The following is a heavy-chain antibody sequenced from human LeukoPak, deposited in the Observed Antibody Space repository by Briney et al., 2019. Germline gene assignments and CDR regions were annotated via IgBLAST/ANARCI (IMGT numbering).Heavy chain of an antibody. Sequence: GASVTVSCKASGYTFTSYGISWVRQAPGQGLEWMGWISAYNGNTNYAQKLQGRVTMTTDTSTSTAYMELRSLRSDDTAVYYCARDGYYYDSPGYFDYWGQGTLVTVSS. CDR2: ISAYNGNT. D-gene: IGHD3-22*01. V-gene: IGHV1-18*01. J-gene: IGHJ4*02. CDR3: ARDGYYYDSPGYFDY. CDR1: GYTFTSYG.